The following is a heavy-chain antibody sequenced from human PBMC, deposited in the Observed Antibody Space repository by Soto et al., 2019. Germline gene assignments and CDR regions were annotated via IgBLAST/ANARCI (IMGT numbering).Heavy chain of an antibody. CDR3: ATREPGHY. J-gene: IGHJ4*02. CDR2: ISPDGGRT. CDR1: GYTFTTYY. Sequence: ASVKVSCKASGYTFTTYYMHWLRQPPGQGLEWVGIISPDGGRTSYAQRFQGRVTMTRDTSTSTDYMELRSLRSEDTAVYYCATREPGHYWGQGTLVTVS. V-gene: IGHV1-46*01.